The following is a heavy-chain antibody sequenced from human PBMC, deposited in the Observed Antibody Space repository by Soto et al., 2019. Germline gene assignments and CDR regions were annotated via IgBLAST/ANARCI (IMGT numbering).Heavy chain of an antibody. J-gene: IGHJ6*02. V-gene: IGHV3-48*02. CDR1: GFSFSDYS. D-gene: IGHD6-6*01. CDR2: ISRSGSLN. CDR3: ARDLEYSSSWYYYYGLDV. Sequence: GGSLRLSCAASGFSFSDYSMNWVRQAPGKGLEWLSYISRSGSLNYYADSVKGRFTISRDNAKNSLYLEMNSVRDEDTAMYYCARDLEYSSSWYYYYGLDVWGHGTTVTVSS.